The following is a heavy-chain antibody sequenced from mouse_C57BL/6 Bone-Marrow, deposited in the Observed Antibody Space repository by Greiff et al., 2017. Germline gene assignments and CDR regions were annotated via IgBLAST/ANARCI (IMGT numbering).Heavy chain of an antibody. CDR3: SREGGWLLLDY. D-gene: IGHD2-3*01. Sequence: EVQLQESGPGLVKPSQSLSLSCSVTGYSITSGYYWNWIRQFPGNKLEWMGYISYDGSNNYNPSLKNRISITRDTSKNQFFLKLNSVTTEDTATYYCSREGGWLLLDYWGQGTTLTVSS. V-gene: IGHV3-6*01. CDR1: GYSITSGYY. CDR2: ISYDGSN. J-gene: IGHJ2*01.